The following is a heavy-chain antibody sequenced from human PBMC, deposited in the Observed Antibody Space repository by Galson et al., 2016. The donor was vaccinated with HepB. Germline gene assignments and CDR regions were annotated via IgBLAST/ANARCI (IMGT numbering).Heavy chain of an antibody. CDR1: GYSFSIYG. CDR2: ISAYHGNT. D-gene: IGHD1-1*01. V-gene: IGHV1-18*01. CDR3: ARDAGGEENSYYYYGMDV. J-gene: IGHJ6*02. Sequence: SVKVSCKASGYSFSIYGFSWVRQAPGQGLEWMGWISAYHGNTNYAHKFQDRVTLTTDTSTSTAYMDLRSLRFDDTAIYYCARDAGGEENSYYYYGMDVWGQGTTVTVSS.